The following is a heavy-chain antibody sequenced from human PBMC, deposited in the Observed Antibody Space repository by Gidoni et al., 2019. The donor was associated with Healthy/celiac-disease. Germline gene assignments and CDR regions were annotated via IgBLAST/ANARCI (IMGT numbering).Heavy chain of an antibody. V-gene: IGHV4-59*01. D-gene: IGHD3-10*01. J-gene: IGHJ6*03. CDR1: VRSISSYY. CDR2: IYYSGST. CDR3: ARDLKRTRGGSGSWTYHYYYMDV. Sequence: QVQLQESGPGLVKPSDTLSLTCTVPVRSISSYYWSWIRQPPGKGLEWIGYIYYSGSTNYNPSLKSRVTISVDTSKNQFSLKLSSVTAADTAVYYCARDLKRTRGGSGSWTYHYYYMDVWGKGTTVTVSS.